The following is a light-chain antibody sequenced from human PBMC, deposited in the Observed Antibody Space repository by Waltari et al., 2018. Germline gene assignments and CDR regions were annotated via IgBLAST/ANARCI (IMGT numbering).Light chain of an antibody. J-gene: IGLJ3*02. V-gene: IGLV3-25*03. Sequence: SSELTQPPSVSVSPGQTATIACSAAALAKPFVYWYQQKPGQAPVLVMFRDTERPSGIPERFSGSGSGTTVTLTISGVQAEDEADYYCQSADNTGDYVLFGGGTKLTVL. CDR1: ALAKPF. CDR2: RDT. CDR3: QSADNTGDYVL.